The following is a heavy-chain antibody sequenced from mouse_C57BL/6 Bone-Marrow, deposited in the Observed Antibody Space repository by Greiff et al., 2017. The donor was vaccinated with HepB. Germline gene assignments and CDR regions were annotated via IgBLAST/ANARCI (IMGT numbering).Heavy chain of an antibody. CDR1: GFNIKDDY. CDR3: TTGSVEPPAWFAY. Sequence: VQLKQSGAELVRPGASVKLSCTASGFNIKDDYMHWVKQRPEQGLEWIGWIDPENGDTEYASKFQGKATITADTSSNTAYLQLSSLTSEDTAVYYCTTGSVEPPAWFAYWGQGTLVTVSA. V-gene: IGHV14-4*01. CDR2: IDPENGDT. J-gene: IGHJ3*01.